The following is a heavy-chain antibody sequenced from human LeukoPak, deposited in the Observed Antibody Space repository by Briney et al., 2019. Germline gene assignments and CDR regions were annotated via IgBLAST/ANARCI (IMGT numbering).Heavy chain of an antibody. CDR3: ARDYYGDYF. CDR2: IWYDGSNK. J-gene: IGHJ4*02. D-gene: IGHD4-17*01. Sequence: GGSLRLSCAASGFTFSSYGMHWVRQAPGKGLEWVAVIWYDGSNKYYADSVKGRFTISRDNSKNTLYLQTNSLRAEDTAVYYCARDYYGDYFWGQGTLVTVSS. CDR1: GFTFSSYG. V-gene: IGHV3-33*01.